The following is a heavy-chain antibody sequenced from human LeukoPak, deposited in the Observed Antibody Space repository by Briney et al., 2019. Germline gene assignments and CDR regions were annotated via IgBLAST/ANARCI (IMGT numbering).Heavy chain of an antibody. CDR1: GYTFTSFD. J-gene: IGHJ5*02. D-gene: IGHD6-19*01. Sequence: RASVKVSCKASGYTFTSFDINWARQVTGQGLEWMGWMNPNNGNTGHAQKFQGRVTITRDTSITTAYMELSSLRSEDTAIYYCARGGAVAGDNWFDPWGQGTLVTVSS. V-gene: IGHV1-8*03. CDR2: MNPNNGNT. CDR3: ARGGAVAGDNWFDP.